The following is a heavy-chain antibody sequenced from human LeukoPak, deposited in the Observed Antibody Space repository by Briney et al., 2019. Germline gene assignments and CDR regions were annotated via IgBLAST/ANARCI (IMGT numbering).Heavy chain of an antibody. CDR3: AKDRAVVVPAAIEGGYFDY. Sequence: GGSLRLSCAASGFTFSSYAMSWVRQAPGKGLEWVSAISGSGGSTYYADSVKGRFTISRDNSKNTLYLQMNSLRAEDTAVYYCAKDRAVVVPAAIEGGYFDYWGQGTLVTVSS. CDR2: ISGSGGST. D-gene: IGHD2-2*01. V-gene: IGHV3-23*01. J-gene: IGHJ4*02. CDR1: GFTFSSYA.